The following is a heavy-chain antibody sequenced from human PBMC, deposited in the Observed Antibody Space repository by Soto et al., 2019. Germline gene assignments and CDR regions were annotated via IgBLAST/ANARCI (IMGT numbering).Heavy chain of an antibody. V-gene: IGHV1-69*06. CDR3: ARDKWDSSSPPGADAFDI. J-gene: IGHJ3*02. CDR1: GGTFSSYA. CDR2: IIPIFGTA. D-gene: IGHD6-6*01. Sequence: SVKVSCKASGGTFSSYAISWVRQAPGQGLEWMGGIIPIFGTANYAQKFQGRVKITADKSTSTAYMELSSLRSEDTAVYYCARDKWDSSSPPGADAFDIWGQGTMVTVSS.